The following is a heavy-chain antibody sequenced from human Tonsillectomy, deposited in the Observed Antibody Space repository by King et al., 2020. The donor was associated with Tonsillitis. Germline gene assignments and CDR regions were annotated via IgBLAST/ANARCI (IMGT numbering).Heavy chain of an antibody. CDR1: GYRFISYW. CDR2: IDPSDSYA. V-gene: IGHV5-10-1*03. CDR3: ARRGSMGDAAADYYYYYMDV. Sequence: EVQLVESGAEVKKPGESLRISCKGSGYRFISYWITWVRQMPGKGLEWMGTIDPSDSYANYSPSLQGHVTISADKSIGTVYLQWSGLEASDTAMYYCARRGSMGDAAADYYYYYMDVWGKGTTVTVSS. D-gene: IGHD5-18*01. J-gene: IGHJ6*03.